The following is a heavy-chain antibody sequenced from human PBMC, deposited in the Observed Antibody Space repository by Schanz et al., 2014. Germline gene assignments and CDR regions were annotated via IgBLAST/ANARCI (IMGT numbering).Heavy chain of an antibody. V-gene: IGHV1-2*06. J-gene: IGHJ5*01. Sequence: QVQLVQSGADVKKPGASVKVSCKASGYTFTGYSMHWVRQAPGQGLEWRGRINPNSGGTNYAQKFQGRVTMTRDTSISTVYMELTRLTFDDTAIYYCARDSDVSKYNLFDSWGQGTLVTVSS. CDR1: GYTFTGYS. CDR3: ARDSDVSKYNLFDS. CDR2: INPNSGGT.